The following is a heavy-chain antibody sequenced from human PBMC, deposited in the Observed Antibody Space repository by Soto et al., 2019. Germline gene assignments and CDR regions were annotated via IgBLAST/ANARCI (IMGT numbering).Heavy chain of an antibody. D-gene: IGHD2-15*01. CDR2: IIPIFGTA. V-gene: IGHV1-69*06. CDR1: GGTFSSYA. Sequence: GASVKVSCKASGGTFSSYAISWVRQAPGQGLGWMGGIIPIFGTANYAQKFQGRVTITADKSTSTAYMELSSLRSEDTAVYYCAREENMYCSGGTCHLSPHYYGMDVWGQGTTVTVSS. CDR3: AREENMYCSGGTCHLSPHYYGMDV. J-gene: IGHJ6*02.